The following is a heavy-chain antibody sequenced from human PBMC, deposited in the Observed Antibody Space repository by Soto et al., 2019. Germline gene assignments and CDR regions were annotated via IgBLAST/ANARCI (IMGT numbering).Heavy chain of an antibody. D-gene: IGHD6-13*01. CDR2: IIPIFGTA. Sequence: ASVKVSCKASGGTFSSYAISWVRQAPGQGLEWMGGIIPIFGTANYAQKFQGRVTITADESTSTAYMELSSLRSEDTAVYYCARGDPHIRPGGIAAAGTYYYYGMDVWGQGXTVTVYS. J-gene: IGHJ6*02. V-gene: IGHV1-69*13. CDR3: ARGDPHIRPGGIAAAGTYYYYGMDV. CDR1: GGTFSSYA.